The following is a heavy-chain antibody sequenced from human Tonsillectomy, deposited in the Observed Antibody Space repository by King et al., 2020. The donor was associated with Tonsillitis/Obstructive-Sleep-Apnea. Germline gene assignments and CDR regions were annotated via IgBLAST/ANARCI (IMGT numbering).Heavy chain of an antibody. CDR3: ARFYGGNSLYFDY. CDR1: GGSINSHY. CDR2: IYYRGNT. Sequence: PLQESGPGLVKPSETLSLTCTVSGGSINSHYWSWIRQPPGKGLEWIGYIYYRGNTYYNPSLKSRVTISVDMSKIHFSLKLNSVTAADTAVYFCARFYGGNSLYFDYWGQGTLVTVSS. J-gene: IGHJ4*02. V-gene: IGHV4-59*11. D-gene: IGHD4-23*01.